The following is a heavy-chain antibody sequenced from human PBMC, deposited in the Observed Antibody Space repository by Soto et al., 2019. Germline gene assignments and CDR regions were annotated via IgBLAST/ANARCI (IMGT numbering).Heavy chain of an antibody. CDR1: GVTFSSYG. CDR2: IWYDGSNK. D-gene: IGHD4-17*01. J-gene: IGHJ4*02. V-gene: IGHV3-33*01. Sequence: GGSLRLSCAASGVTFSSYGMHWVRQAPGKGLEWVAVIWYDGSNKYYADSVKGRFTISRDNSKNTLYLQMNSLRAEDTAVYYCARESPTVVTDYWGQGTLVTVSS. CDR3: ARESPTVVTDY.